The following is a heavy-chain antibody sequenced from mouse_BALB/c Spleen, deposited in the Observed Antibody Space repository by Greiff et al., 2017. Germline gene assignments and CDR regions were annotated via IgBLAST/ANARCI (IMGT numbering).Heavy chain of an antibody. CDR3: ARSPPYGDYAMDY. Sequence: EVQGVESGGGLVQPGGSLKLSCAASGFTFSSYTMSWVRQTPEKRLEWVAYISNGGGSTYYPDTVKGRFTISRDNAKNTLYLQMSSLKSEDTAMYYCARSPPYGDYAMDYWGQGTSVTVSS. CDR1: GFTFSSYT. V-gene: IGHV5-12-2*01. J-gene: IGHJ4*01. D-gene: IGHD1-1*02. CDR2: ISNGGGST.